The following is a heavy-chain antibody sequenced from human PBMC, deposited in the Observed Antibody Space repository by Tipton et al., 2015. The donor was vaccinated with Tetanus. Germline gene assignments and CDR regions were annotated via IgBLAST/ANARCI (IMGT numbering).Heavy chain of an antibody. J-gene: IGHJ4*02. Sequence: LAKPTQTLTLTCTFSGFTLGSTGVTVGWIRQPPGKALEWLALIYWNDDKIYSPSLKSRLTVSKDTSKSQVFLTMTNMDPVDTATYYCARGVAPAGVPHDYWGQGTLVIVSS. D-gene: IGHD6-13*01. CDR3: ARGVAPAGVPHDY. V-gene: IGHV2-5*01. CDR2: IYWNDDK. CDR1: GFTLGSTGVT.